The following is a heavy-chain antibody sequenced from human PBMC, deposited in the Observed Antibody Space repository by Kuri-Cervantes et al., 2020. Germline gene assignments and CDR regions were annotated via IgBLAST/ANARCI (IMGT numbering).Heavy chain of an antibody. J-gene: IGHJ6*03. D-gene: IGHD2-2*01. V-gene: IGHV1-18*01. CDR2: ISAYNGNT. Sequence: ASVKVSCKASGYTFTTYGISWVRQAPGQGLEWMGWISAYNGNTKYAQKLQGRVTMTTDTSTSTAYMELRSLRSDDTAVYYCARTDCSSTSCYFYYYYMDVWGKGTTVTVS. CDR1: GYTFTTYG. CDR3: ARTDCSSTSCYFYYYYMDV.